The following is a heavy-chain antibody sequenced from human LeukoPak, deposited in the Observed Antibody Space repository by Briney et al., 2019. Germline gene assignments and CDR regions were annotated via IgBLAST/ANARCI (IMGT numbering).Heavy chain of an antibody. CDR3: ARGPTGYSTSYYFDY. CDR1: GGSFSGYY. D-gene: IGHD6-6*01. V-gene: IGHV4-34*01. Sequence: SETLSLTCAVSGGSFSGYYWSWIRQPPGKGLGWIGEINHSGSTNYNPSLKSRVTISVDTSKNQFSLKLSSVTAADTAVYYCARGPTGYSTSYYFDYWGQGTLVTVSS. CDR2: INHSGST. J-gene: IGHJ4*02.